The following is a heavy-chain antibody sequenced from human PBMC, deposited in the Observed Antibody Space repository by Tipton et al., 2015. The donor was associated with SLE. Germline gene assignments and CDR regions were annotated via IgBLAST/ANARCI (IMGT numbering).Heavy chain of an antibody. Sequence: TLSLTCTVSSDSMSSYYWSWIRQSPGKGLEWIGYIYYSGHTDYNPSLKSRVTLSVDTSKNQFSLELSSVTAADTAVYYCARGIVAAFYYWGQGTLVTVSS. CDR2: IYYSGHT. J-gene: IGHJ4*02. V-gene: IGHV4-59*08. CDR1: SDSMSSYY. CDR3: ARGIVAAFYY. D-gene: IGHD6-6*01.